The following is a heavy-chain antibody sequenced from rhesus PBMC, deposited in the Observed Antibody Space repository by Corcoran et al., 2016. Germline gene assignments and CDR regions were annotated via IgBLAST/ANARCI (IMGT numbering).Heavy chain of an antibody. CDR1: GGSISSSNW. V-gene: IGHV4S18*01. J-gene: IGHJ4*01. Sequence: QVQLQESGPGLVKPSETLSLPCAVSGGSISSSNWWSWIRQSTGKGLELIGYIYGGSRSTRYNTYLKSRVTISTYTSKNQFSLKLSSVTAADTALYYCARRAAAGTQASNFDYWGQGVLVTVSS. CDR2: IYGGSRST. CDR3: ARRAAAGTQASNFDY. D-gene: IGHD6-25*01.